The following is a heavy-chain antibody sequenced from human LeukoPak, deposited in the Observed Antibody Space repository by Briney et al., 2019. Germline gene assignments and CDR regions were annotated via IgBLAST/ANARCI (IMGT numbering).Heavy chain of an antibody. V-gene: IGHV4-39*01. CDR1: GGSISSSSYY. Sequence: TSETLSLTCTVSGGSISSSSYYWGWIRQPPGKGLEWIGSIYYSGSTYYNPSLKSRVTISVDTSKNQFSLKLSSVTAADTAVYYCARHTGVVDYYYYYYYGMDVWGQGTTVTVSS. CDR3: ARHTGVVDYYYYYYYGMDV. CDR2: IYYSGST. D-gene: IGHD2-2*01. J-gene: IGHJ6*02.